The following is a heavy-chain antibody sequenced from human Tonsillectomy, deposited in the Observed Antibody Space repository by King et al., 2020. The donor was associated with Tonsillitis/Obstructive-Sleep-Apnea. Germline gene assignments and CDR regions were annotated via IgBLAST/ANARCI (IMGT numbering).Heavy chain of an antibody. CDR1: GFSLSASGVG. J-gene: IGHJ3*02. D-gene: IGHD5-18*01. CDR3: ARYSYVPDALDI. Sequence: TLKESGPTLVKPTQTLTLTCTFSGFSLSASGVGVGWIRQPPGKALEWLALIYWDDDKRYSPSLKSRLTITKDTSKKQVVLKMTNMDPVDTATYYCARYSYVPDALDIWGQGRMVAVCS. V-gene: IGHV2-5*02. CDR2: IYWDDDK.